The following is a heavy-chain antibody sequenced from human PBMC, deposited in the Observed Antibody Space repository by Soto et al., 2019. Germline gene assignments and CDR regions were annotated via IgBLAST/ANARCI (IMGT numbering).Heavy chain of an antibody. J-gene: IGHJ4*02. Sequence: GGSLRLSCAAPVFTFSSYAMHLVRQAPGKGLEWVAVISYDGSNKYYADSVKGRFTISRDNSKNTLYLQMNSLRAEDTAVYYCARDYYASSGYIDYWGQGTLVTVSS. CDR3: ARDYYASSGYIDY. CDR2: ISYDGSNK. CDR1: VFTFSSYA. D-gene: IGHD3-22*01. V-gene: IGHV3-30-3*01.